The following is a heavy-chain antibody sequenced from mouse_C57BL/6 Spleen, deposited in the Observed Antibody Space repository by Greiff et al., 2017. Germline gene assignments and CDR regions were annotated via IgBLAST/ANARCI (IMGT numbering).Heavy chain of an antibody. CDR2: INPYNGGT. J-gene: IGHJ2*01. CDR3: ARWLHHFDY. D-gene: IGHD2-2*01. V-gene: IGHV1-19*01. Sequence: EVMLVESGPVLVKPGASVKMSCKASGYTFTDYYMNWVKQSHGKSLEWIGVINPYNGGTSYNQKFKGKATLTVDKSSSTAYMELNSLTSEDSAVYYCARWLHHFDYWGQGTTLTVSS. CDR1: GYTFTDYY.